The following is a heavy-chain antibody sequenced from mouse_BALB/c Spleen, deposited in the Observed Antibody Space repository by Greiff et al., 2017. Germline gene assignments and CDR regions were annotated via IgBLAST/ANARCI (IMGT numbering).Heavy chain of an antibody. CDR1: GFNIKDYY. V-gene: IGHV14-1*02. Sequence: LVESGAELVRSGASVKLSCTASGFNIKDYYMHWVKQRPEQGLEWIGWIDPENGNTIYDPKFQGKASITADTSSNTAYLQLSSLTSEDTAVYYCARVEDYWGQGTTLTVSS. J-gene: IGHJ2*01. CDR2: IDPENGNT. CDR3: ARVEDY.